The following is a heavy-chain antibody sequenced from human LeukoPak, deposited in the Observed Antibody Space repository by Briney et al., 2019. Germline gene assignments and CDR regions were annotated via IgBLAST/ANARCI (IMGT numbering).Heavy chain of an antibody. J-gene: IGHJ6*03. CDR1: GYTFSDYD. D-gene: IGHD2-21*01. CDR2: MIPTSGDT. CDR3: ARVVMKAFYYYYMDV. V-gene: IGHV1-8*01. Sequence: GASVKVSCKASGYTFSDYDVNWVRQAPGQGLEWMGWMIPTSGDTGYAQKFQGRVTMTRSMSRNTAYMELSRLRSEDTAVYFCARVVMKAFYYYYMDVWGKGTTIIISS.